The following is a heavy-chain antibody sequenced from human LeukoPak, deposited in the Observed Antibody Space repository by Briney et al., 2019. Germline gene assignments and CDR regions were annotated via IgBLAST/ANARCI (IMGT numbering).Heavy chain of an antibody. Sequence: GGSLRLSCAASGFIFSSYSMNWVRQAPGKGLEWVSSISSSSSYIYYADSVKGRFTISRDNAKNSLYLQMNSLRAEDTAVYYCARDDGYYGSGSFDAFDIWGQGTMVTVSS. D-gene: IGHD3-10*01. CDR3: ARDDGYYGSGSFDAFDI. J-gene: IGHJ3*02. CDR1: GFIFSSYS. V-gene: IGHV3-21*01. CDR2: ISSSSSYI.